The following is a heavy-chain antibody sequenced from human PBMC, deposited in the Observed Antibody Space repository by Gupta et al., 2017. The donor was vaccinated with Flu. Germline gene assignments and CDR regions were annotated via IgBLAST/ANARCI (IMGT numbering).Heavy chain of an antibody. CDR2: IGYDGSNK. Sequence: QLVESGGGVADPGTSLRLSCDASGFCFGRYGMHWVRQAPGKGLEWVAIIGYDGSNKYYADSVKGRFTISRDNSKNTLYLQMNSLRAEDTAVYYCARGGQYQLSRENYWGQGTLVTVSS. CDR1: GFCFGRYG. D-gene: IGHD2-2*01. J-gene: IGHJ4*02. V-gene: IGHV3-33*01. CDR3: ARGGQYQLSRENY.